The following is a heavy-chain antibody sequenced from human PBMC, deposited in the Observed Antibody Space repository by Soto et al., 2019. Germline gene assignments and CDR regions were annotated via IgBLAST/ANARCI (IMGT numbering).Heavy chain of an antibody. CDR2: IYYSGST. J-gene: IGHJ5*02. CDR3: ARAKGLLTVTTSWFAP. D-gene: IGHD4-17*01. Sequence: QVQLQESGPGLVKPSQTLSLTCIVSGGSISSGDYYWSWVRQPPGKGLEWIGYIYYSGSTYHNPSLKSRVTISADTSKNQFSLKLSSVTAADTAVYYCARAKGLLTVTTSWFAPWGQGTLVTVSS. CDR1: GGSISSGDYY. V-gene: IGHV4-30-4*01.